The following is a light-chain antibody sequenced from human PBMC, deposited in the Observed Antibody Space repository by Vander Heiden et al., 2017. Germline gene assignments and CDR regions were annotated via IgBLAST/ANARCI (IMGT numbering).Light chain of an antibody. J-gene: IGKJ3*01. V-gene: IGKV3-20*01. Sequence: EIVLTQSPGTLSLSPGERATLSCRASQSVSSSYLAWYQQKPGQAPRLLIYGASSRATGIPDRFSGSGSGTDFTLTISRREPEDFAVYYCQQYGSSPFTLGNGTKVYIK. CDR3: QQYGSSPFT. CDR1: QSVSSSY. CDR2: GAS.